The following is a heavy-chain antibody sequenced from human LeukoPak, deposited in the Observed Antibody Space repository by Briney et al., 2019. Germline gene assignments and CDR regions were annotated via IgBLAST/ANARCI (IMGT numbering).Heavy chain of an antibody. CDR2: IIPIFGTA. CDR3: ARGRPSTITMVRGVNYYYYYMDV. Sequence: ASVKVSCKASGGTFSSYAISWVRQAPGQGLEWMGGIIPIFGTANYAQKFQGRVTITADKSTSTAYMELSSLRSEDTAVYYCARGRPSTITMVRGVNYYYYYMDVWGKGTTVTVSS. CDR1: GGTFSSYA. D-gene: IGHD3-10*01. V-gene: IGHV1-69*06. J-gene: IGHJ6*03.